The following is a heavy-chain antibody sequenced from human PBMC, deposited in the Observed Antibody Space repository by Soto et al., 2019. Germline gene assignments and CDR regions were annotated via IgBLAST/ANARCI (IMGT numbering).Heavy chain of an antibody. D-gene: IGHD3-22*01. J-gene: IGHJ4*02. CDR3: ASHPRDSSGYWYYFDY. CDR2: ISSSSIYI. CDR1: GFTFSSHS. V-gene: IGHV3-21*01. Sequence: GGSLRLSCAASGFTFSSHSMNWVRQAPGKGLEWVSSISSSSIYIYYADSVKGRFTISRDNAKNSLYLQMNSLRAEDTAVYYCASHPRDSSGYWYYFDYWGQGTLVTVSS.